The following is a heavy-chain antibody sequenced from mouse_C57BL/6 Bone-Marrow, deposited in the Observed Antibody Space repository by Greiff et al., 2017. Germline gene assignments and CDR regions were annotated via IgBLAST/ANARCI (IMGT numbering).Heavy chain of an antibody. CDR1: GYTFTSYW. D-gene: IGHD1-1*01. CDR2: IDPSDSYT. CDR3: VRILYYYGSSSFYWYFDV. J-gene: IGHJ1*03. Sequence: QVQLQQPGAELVMPGASVKLSCKASGYTFTSYWMHWVKQRPGQGLEWIGEIDPSDSYTNYNQKFKGKSTLTVDKSSSTAYMQLSSLTSEDSAVYYCVRILYYYGSSSFYWYFDVWGTGTTVTVSS. V-gene: IGHV1-69*01.